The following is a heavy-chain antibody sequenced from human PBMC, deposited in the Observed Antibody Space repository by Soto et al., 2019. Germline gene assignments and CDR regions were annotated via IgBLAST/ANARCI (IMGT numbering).Heavy chain of an antibody. J-gene: IGHJ3*02. CDR3: ARWGSDAFDI. CDR1: GFTVSSYA. Sequence: GGSLRLSCAASGFTVSSYAMHWVRQAPGKGLEYVSAISSNGGSTYYANSVKGRFTISRDNSKNTLYLQMGSLRAEDMAVYYCARWGSDAFDIWGQGTMVTVSS. CDR2: ISSNGGST. V-gene: IGHV3-64*01. D-gene: IGHD7-27*01.